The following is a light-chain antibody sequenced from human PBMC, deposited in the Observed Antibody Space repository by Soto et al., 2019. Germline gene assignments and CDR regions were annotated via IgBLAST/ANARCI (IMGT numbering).Light chain of an antibody. J-gene: IGKJ4*01. CDR2: GVS. Sequence: EVVLTQSPETLSLSPGERATLPCRSSQSVTSSYLAWYQQKPGQAPRLLIYGVSSRATGIPDRFSGSGAGTDFTLTISRLEPEDFAVYYCQQYGDSPLTFGGGTKVAIK. CDR3: QQYGDSPLT. CDR1: QSVTSSY. V-gene: IGKV3-20*01.